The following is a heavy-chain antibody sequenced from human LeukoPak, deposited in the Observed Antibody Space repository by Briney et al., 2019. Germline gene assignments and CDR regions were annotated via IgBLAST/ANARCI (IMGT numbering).Heavy chain of an antibody. J-gene: IGHJ6*02. CDR3: ARALVVTATNYYYYYYGMDV. V-gene: IGHV3-7*03. Sequence: GGSLRLSCAASGFTFSSYWMSWVRQAPGKGLEWVANIKQDGSEKYYVDSVKGRFTISRDNAKNSLYLQMNSLRAEDTALYYCARALVVTATNYYYYYYGMDVWGQGTTVTVSS. CDR2: IKQDGSEK. D-gene: IGHD2-21*02. CDR1: GFTFSSYW.